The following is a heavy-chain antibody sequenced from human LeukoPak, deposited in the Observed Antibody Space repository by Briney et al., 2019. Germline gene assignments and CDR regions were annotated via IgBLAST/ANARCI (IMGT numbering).Heavy chain of an antibody. V-gene: IGHV4-34*01. D-gene: IGHD2-15*01. Sequence: SETLSLTCAVDAGSFSGYYWGWIRQPPGKGLEWIGEINHSGSTNYNTSLKSRVTISVDTSKTQFSLKLSSVTAADTAVYYCAGGRPGDYCSGGSCSSADFDYWGQGTLVTVSS. CDR1: AGSFSGYY. CDR2: INHSGST. J-gene: IGHJ4*02. CDR3: AGGRPGDYCSGGSCSSADFDY.